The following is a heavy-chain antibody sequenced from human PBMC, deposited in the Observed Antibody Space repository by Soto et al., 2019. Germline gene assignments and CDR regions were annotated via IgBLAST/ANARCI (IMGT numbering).Heavy chain of an antibody. J-gene: IGHJ4*02. V-gene: IGHV3-30*18. D-gene: IGHD6-19*01. Sequence: VQLVESGGGVVQPGRSLRLSCAASGFTFSDYAMHWVRQAPGKGLEWVAVVSHDGRNTHYADSVKGRFTISRDSSKKRVSLEMTSLRAEDTAVYYCAKGVRQWLVTSDFYYWGQGALVTVSS. CDR3: AKGVRQWLVTSDFYY. CDR2: VSHDGRNT. CDR1: GFTFSDYA.